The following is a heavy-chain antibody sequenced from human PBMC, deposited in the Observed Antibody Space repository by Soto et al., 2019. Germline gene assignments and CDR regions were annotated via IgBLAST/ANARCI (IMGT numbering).Heavy chain of an antibody. CDR2: IYYSGGT. D-gene: IGHD3-9*01. CDR1: GGSISSGGYY. CDR3: AREPRDILTGYYTGSGMDV. V-gene: IGHV4-31*03. J-gene: IGHJ6*02. Sequence: QVQLQESGPGLVKPSQTLSLTCTVSGGSISSGGYYWSWIRQHPGKGLEWIGYIYYSGGTYYNPSLNSRVTISVDTSKNQFSLKLSSVTAADTAVYYCAREPRDILTGYYTGSGMDVWGQGTTVTVSS.